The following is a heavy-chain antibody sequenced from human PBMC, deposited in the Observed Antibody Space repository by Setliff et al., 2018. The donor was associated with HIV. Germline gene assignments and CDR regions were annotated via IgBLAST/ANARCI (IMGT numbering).Heavy chain of an antibody. V-gene: IGHV3-7*01. CDR3: ADPPSGY. J-gene: IGHJ4*02. Sequence: QPGGSLRLSCTTSGFTFGDYAFSWVRQAPGKGLEWVASVNPDGSEASSVGSMKGRFTVSRDNAKNSLSLQMNSLRVEDTAVYYCADPPSGYWGQGTLVTVSS. D-gene: IGHD3-10*01. CDR1: GFTFGDYA. CDR2: VNPDGSEA.